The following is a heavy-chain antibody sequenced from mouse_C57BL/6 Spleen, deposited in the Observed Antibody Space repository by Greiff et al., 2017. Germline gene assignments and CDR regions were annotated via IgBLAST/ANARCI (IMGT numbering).Heavy chain of an antibody. CDR2: INPSNGGT. D-gene: IGHD1-1*01. Sequence: QVQLQQPGTELVKPGASVKLSCKASGYTFTSYWMHWVKQRPGQGLEWIGNINPSNGGTNYNEKFKSKATLTVDKSSSTAYMPLSSLTSEDSAVYYCARDSRYGYWYFDVWGTGTTVTVSS. CDR1: GYTFTSYW. CDR3: ARDSRYGYWYFDV. V-gene: IGHV1-53*01. J-gene: IGHJ1*03.